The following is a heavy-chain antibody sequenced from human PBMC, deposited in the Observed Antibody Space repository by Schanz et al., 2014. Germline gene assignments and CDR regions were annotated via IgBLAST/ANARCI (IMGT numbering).Heavy chain of an antibody. J-gene: IGHJ4*02. CDR1: GGTFRSYT. Sequence: QVHLVQSGAEVKEPGSSVKVSCTPSGGTFRSYTINWVRHAPGQGLEWMGRIIPITGITNYAQKFQGRVTFTADKSTSTAFLEVNSLRSEDTAVYYCARTGYDPSLTHWGQGTLVTVSS. V-gene: IGHV1-69*02. D-gene: IGHD5-12*01. CDR3: ARTGYDPSLTH. CDR2: IIPITGIT.